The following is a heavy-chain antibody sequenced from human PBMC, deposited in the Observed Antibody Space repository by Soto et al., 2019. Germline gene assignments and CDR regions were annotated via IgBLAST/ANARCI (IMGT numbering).Heavy chain of an antibody. CDR1: GDSVSGGSVA. V-gene: IGHV6-1*01. CDR3: ARSEDDSDYYYYGLDV. D-gene: IGHD3-3*01. CDR2: TYYRSRWYS. J-gene: IGHJ6*02. Sequence: SRTLSHTCVISGDSVSGGSVAGNWVRQSPSRGLEWLGRTYYRSRWYSDFAVSVRGRIVINADTSKNQFSLQLNSVTPEDTAVYLCARSEDDSDYYYYGLDVWGQGTTVTVPS.